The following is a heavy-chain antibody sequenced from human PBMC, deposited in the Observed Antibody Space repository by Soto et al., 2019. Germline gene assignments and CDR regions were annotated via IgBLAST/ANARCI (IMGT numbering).Heavy chain of an antibody. CDR2: IIPLFGTT. V-gene: IGHV1-69*05. CDR3: AAELGFGKLSVV. CDR1: GDTFKNCV. Sequence: SVKVSCKASGDTFKNCVISWVRQAPGQGLEWMGGIIPLFGTTDFAQRFQGRLTITTDESTTTAYMELSRRRSEDTATYYCAAELGFGKLSVVWGQGTTVTVSS. J-gene: IGHJ6*02. D-gene: IGHD3-10*01.